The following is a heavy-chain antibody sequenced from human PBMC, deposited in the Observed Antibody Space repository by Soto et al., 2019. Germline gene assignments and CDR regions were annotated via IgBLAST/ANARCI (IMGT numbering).Heavy chain of an antibody. V-gene: IGHV4-59*01. CDR1: GGSISNYY. D-gene: IGHD5-18*01. J-gene: IGHJ6*02. CDR2: ICYSGST. CDR3: AADLDTPGIDA. Sequence: PSETLSLTCTVSGGSISNYYWSWIRQPPGKGLEWIGDICYSGSTNYNPSIKSRVTISVDTSKNQFSLKLSSVTAADTAVYYCAADLDTPGIDARGQR.